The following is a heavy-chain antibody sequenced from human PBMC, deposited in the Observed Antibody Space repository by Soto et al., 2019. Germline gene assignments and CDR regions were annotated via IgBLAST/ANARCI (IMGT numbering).Heavy chain of an antibody. CDR1: GGSISSSTYY. CDR3: ARQLSSGWYWYYFDY. CDR2: IYYSGST. J-gene: IGHJ4*02. V-gene: IGHV4-39*01. Sequence: QLQLQESGPGLAKPSETLSLTCPVSGGSISSSTYYWGWIRQPPGKGLEWIGSIYYSGSTYYNPSLKSRVTISVDTSKNQFSLKLSSVTAADTAVYYCARQLSSGWYWYYFDYWGQGTLVTVSS. D-gene: IGHD6-19*01.